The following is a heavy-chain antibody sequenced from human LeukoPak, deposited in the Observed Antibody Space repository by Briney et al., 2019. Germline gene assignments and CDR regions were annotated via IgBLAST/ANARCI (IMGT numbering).Heavy chain of an antibody. CDR1: GYTFTSYG. CDR3: ARDSWSGYSYAPGFDY. J-gene: IGHJ4*02. D-gene: IGHD5-18*01. Sequence: ASVKVSCKASGYTFTSYGISWVRQAPGQGLEWMGWISAYNGNTNYAQKLQGRVTMTTDTSTSTAYMELRSLRSDDTAVYYCARDSWSGYSYAPGFDYWGRGTLVTVSS. CDR2: ISAYNGNT. V-gene: IGHV1-18*01.